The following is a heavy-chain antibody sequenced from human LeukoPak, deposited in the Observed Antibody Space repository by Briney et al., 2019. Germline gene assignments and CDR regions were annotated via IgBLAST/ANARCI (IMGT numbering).Heavy chain of an antibody. CDR2: IWCDGSNK. V-gene: IGHV3-33*01. Sequence: GGSLRLSCAASGFTFSSYGMHWVRQAPGKGLEWVAVIWCDGSNKYYADSVKGRFTISRDNSKNTLYLQMNSLRAEDTAVYYCARDLGDLVAIFGVVYGMDVWGQGTTVTVSS. CDR1: GFTFSSYG. D-gene: IGHD3-3*01. CDR3: ARDLGDLVAIFGVVYGMDV. J-gene: IGHJ6*02.